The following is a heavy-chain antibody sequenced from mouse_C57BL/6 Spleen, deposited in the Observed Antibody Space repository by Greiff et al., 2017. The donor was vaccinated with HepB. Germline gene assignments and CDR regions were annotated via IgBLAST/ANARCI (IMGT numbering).Heavy chain of an antibody. CDR3: ARSGTVVARYWYFDV. V-gene: IGHV1-20*01. CDR1: GYSFTGYF. J-gene: IGHJ1*03. Sequence: EVKLEESGPELVKPGDSVKISCKASGYSFTGYFMNWVMQSHGKSLEWIGRINPYNGDTFYNQKFKGKATLTVDKSSSTAHMELRSLTSEDSAVYYCARSGTVVARYWYFDVWGTGTTVTVSS. D-gene: IGHD1-1*01. CDR2: INPYNGDT.